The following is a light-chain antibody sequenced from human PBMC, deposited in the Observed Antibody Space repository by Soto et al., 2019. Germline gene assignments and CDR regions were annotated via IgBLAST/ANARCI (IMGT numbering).Light chain of an antibody. V-gene: IGKV3-20*01. J-gene: IGKJ1*01. CDR2: GAS. Sequence: EIVLTQSPGTLSLSPGERATLSCRASQSVSSSYLAWYQQKPGQAPRLLIYGASSRATGIPDRFSGSGSGTEFTLTISSLQSEDFAVYYCQQYNNWPRVWTFGQGTKVDIK. CDR1: QSVSSSY. CDR3: QQYNNWPRVWT.